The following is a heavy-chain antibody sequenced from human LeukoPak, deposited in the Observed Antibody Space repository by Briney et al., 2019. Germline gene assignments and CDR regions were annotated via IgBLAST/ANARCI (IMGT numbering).Heavy chain of an antibody. V-gene: IGHV3-30*02. J-gene: IGHJ3*02. CDR1: GFQFSRNG. D-gene: IGHD2-2*02. Sequence: GGSLRLSCTASGFQFSRNGMHWVRQAPGKGLEWVAFIRYDGTKTFYGDSVRGRFTISRDNAKNSLYLQMNSLRAEDTAVYYCARSSPHCSSTSCYNDAFDIWGQGTMVTVSS. CDR2: IRYDGTKT. CDR3: ARSSPHCSSTSCYNDAFDI.